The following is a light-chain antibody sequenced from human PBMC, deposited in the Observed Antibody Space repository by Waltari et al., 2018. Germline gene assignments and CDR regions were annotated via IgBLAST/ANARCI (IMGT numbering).Light chain of an antibody. CDR2: EVS. V-gene: IGLV2-8*01. CDR1: SSDVGGYNY. J-gene: IGLJ2*01. CDR3: SSYAGSNNVV. Sequence: QSALTQPPSASGSPGPSVTISCTGASSDVGGYNYVSWYQQHPGEAPKLIIFEVSKRPSGVPDRFAGSKSGNTASLTVSGLQAEDEADYYCSSYAGSNNVVFGGGTKLTVL.